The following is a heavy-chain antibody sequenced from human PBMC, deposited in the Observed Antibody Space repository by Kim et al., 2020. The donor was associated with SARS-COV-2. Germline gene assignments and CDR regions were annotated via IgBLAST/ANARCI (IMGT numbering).Heavy chain of an antibody. Sequence: GSSINYPDSVNGRFTISRDNAKKSLSLQMNSLTPEDTAVYYCVREPAYWGQGTLVTVSS. J-gene: IGHJ4*02. CDR3: VREPAY. CDR2: GSSI. V-gene: IGHV3-11*01.